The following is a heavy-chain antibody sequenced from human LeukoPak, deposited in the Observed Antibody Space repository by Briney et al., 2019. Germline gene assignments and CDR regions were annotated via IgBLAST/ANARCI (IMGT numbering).Heavy chain of an antibody. J-gene: IGHJ6*02. CDR1: GGTFSSYA. Sequence: GASVKVSCKASGGTFSSYAISWVRQAPGQGLEWMGRIIPILGIANYAQKFQGRVTITADKSTSTAYMELSSLRSEDTAVYYCARETTYYDILTGYTGGYYYGMDVWGQGTTVTVSS. CDR2: IIPILGIA. CDR3: ARETTYYDILTGYTGGYYYGMDV. V-gene: IGHV1-69*04. D-gene: IGHD3-9*01.